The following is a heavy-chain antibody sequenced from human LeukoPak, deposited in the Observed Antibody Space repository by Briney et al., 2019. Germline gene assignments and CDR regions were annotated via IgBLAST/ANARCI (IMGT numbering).Heavy chain of an antibody. CDR2: INPNSGGT. CDR3: ARAGGSSVVVAARRYFQH. D-gene: IGHD2-15*01. Sequence: GASVKVSCKASGYTFTGYYMHWVRQAPGQGLEWMGWINPNSGGTNYAQKFQGRVTMTRDTSISTAYMELSRLRSDDTAVYYCARAGGSSVVVAARRYFQHWGQGTLVTVSS. J-gene: IGHJ1*01. V-gene: IGHV1-2*02. CDR1: GYTFTGYY.